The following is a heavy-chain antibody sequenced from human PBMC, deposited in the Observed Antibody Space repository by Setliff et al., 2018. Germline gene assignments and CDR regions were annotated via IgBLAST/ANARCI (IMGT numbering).Heavy chain of an antibody. D-gene: IGHD6-6*01. CDR3: ARVSQLVVLSLYYYYGMDV. V-gene: IGHV4-39*07. CDR1: GGSISSSIYY. J-gene: IGHJ6*02. Sequence: PSETLSLTCTVSGGSISSSIYYWGWIRQPPGKGLEWIGSIYYCGSTYYNPSLKSRVTISVDTSKNQFSLKLSSVTAADTAVYYCARVSQLVVLSLYYYYGMDVWGQGTTVTVSS. CDR2: IYYCGST.